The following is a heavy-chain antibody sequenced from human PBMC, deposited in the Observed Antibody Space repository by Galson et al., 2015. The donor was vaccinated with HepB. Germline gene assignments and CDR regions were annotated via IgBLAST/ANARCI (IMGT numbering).Heavy chain of an antibody. CDR3: ARDTIFGVVFGGYYFDY. CDR1: GFTFSSYS. J-gene: IGHJ4*02. CDR2: ISSSSSYI. D-gene: IGHD3-3*01. Sequence: SLRLSCAASGFTFSSYSMNWVRQAPGKGLEWVSSISSSSSYIYYADSVKGRFTISRDNAKNSLYLQMNSLRAEDTAVYYCARDTIFGVVFGGYYFDYWGQGTLVTVSS. V-gene: IGHV3-21*01.